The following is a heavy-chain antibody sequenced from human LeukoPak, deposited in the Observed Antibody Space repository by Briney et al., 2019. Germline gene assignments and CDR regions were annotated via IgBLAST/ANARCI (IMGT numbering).Heavy chain of an antibody. V-gene: IGHV3-53*01. CDR2: IYSGGST. D-gene: IGHD3-22*01. CDR1: GFSVNDKY. J-gene: IGHJ4*02. CDR3: AREHYYDNSGYWS. Sequence: GGSLRLSCAASGFSVNDKYMSWVRQAPGRGLGWVSVIYSGGSTYYADSVKGRFTISRDSSKNTLYLQMNSLRAEDTAVYYCAREHYYDNSGYWSWGQGTLVTVSS.